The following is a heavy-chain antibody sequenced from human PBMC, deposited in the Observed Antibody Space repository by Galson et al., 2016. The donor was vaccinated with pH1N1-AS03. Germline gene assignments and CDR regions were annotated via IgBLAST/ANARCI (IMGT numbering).Heavy chain of an antibody. Sequence: SVKVSCKASGYTFSNFGMSWVRQAPGQGLEWMGWISPQNGNTQYAQRLEGRVTMTTDTSTSTAYMELWSLTYDDTAVYYCARAAPFDPWSQGTLVIVSS. CDR3: ARAAPFDP. V-gene: IGHV1-18*04. J-gene: IGHJ5*02. D-gene: IGHD2-15*01. CDR2: ISPQNGNT. CDR1: GYTFSNFG.